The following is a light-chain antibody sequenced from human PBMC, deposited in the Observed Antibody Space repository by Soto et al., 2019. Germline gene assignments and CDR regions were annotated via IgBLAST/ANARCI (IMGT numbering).Light chain of an antibody. CDR1: QSVSSK. CDR3: QQYNNWPSIT. J-gene: IGKJ5*01. V-gene: IGKV3-15*01. CDR2: GAS. Sequence: EIVMTQSPATLSVSPGERATLSCRDSQSVSSKLAWYQQTPGQAPRLXIHGASSRANGVPARFSGSGSGTELTLTISSLQSEDFAVYYCQQYNNWPSITFGQGTRLEIK.